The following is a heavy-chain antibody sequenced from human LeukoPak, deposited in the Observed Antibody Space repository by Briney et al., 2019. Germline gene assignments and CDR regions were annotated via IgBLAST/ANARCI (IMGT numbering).Heavy chain of an antibody. Sequence: SETLSLTCTVSGGSISSSSYYWGWIRQPPGKGLEWIGRIYYSGSTYYNPSLKSRVTISVDTSKNQFSLKLSSVTAADTAVYYCARDAHDISTGYLNWFDPWGQGTLVTVSS. CDR3: ARDAHDISTGYLNWFDP. CDR1: GGSISSSSYY. J-gene: IGHJ5*02. V-gene: IGHV4-39*07. CDR2: IYYSGST. D-gene: IGHD3-9*01.